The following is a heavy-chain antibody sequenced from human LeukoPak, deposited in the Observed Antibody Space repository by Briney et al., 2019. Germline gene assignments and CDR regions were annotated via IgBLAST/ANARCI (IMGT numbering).Heavy chain of an antibody. CDR3: ARQLYSSATV. Sequence: SETLSLTCTVSGGSISSSNYFWGWIRQPPGKGLEWIGNIYYSESTYYNPSLKSRVTISVDTSKNQFSLQLSSVTVADTAVYYCARQLYSSATVWGQGTTVTVSS. CDR2: IYYSEST. V-gene: IGHV4-39*01. J-gene: IGHJ6*02. CDR1: GGSISSSNYF. D-gene: IGHD6-25*01.